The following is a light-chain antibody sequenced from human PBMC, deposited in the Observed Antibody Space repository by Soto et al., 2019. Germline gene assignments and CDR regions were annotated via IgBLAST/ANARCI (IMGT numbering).Light chain of an antibody. CDR3: QQYNAWPRT. CDR1: QHVGGD. J-gene: IGKJ2*01. CDR2: GAV. V-gene: IGKV3-15*01. Sequence: EIVMTQSPVTLSVSPGERATLSCRASQHVGGDLAWYQQIPGQAPRLLIYGAVTRATGVAARFSGGGSGTEFTLTVDSLQSEDLAIYYCQQYNAWPRTFGQGTKLEI.